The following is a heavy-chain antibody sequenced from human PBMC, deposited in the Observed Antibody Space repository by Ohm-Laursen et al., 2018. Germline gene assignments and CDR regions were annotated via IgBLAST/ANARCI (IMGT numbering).Heavy chain of an antibody. J-gene: IGHJ4*02. CDR1: NDSFDEAF. CDR3: TNSLGGAH. V-gene: IGHV4-4*07. Sequence: SETLSLTCTVSNDSFDEAFWSWIRQPAGKGLEWIGRVFPVGATNYNPSLKGRLTMSINRSKKQFSLRLTSVTAADTAVYYCTNSLGGAHWGPGILVTVSS. CDR2: VFPVGAT.